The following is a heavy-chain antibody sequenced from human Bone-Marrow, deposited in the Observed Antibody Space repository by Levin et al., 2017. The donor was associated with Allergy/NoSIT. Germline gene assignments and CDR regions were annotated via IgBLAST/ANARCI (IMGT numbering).Heavy chain of an antibody. CDR3: AKDLWVGATDAIDY. Sequence: GGSLRLSCAASGFTFSSYGMHWVRQAPGKGLEWVAVISYDGSNKYYADSVKGRFTISRDNSKNTLYLQMNSLRAEDTAVYYCAKDLWVGATDAIDYWGQGTLVTVSS. J-gene: IGHJ4*02. V-gene: IGHV3-30*18. D-gene: IGHD1-26*01. CDR2: ISYDGSNK. CDR1: GFTFSSYG.